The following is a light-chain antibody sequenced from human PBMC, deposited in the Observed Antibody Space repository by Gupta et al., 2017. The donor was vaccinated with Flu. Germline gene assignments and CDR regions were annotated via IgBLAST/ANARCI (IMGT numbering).Light chain of an antibody. V-gene: IGLV2-14*01. CDR3: SSYKSSSTPQWV. CDR1: SSDVGGYNY. J-gene: IGLJ3*02. Sequence: QSALTQPASVSGSPGQSITISCPGTSSDVGGYNYVSWYQQHPGKAPNLMIYEVSNRPSGVSNRFSGSKSGDTASLTISGLQAEDEADYYCSSYKSSSTPQWVFGGGTKLTVL. CDR2: EVS.